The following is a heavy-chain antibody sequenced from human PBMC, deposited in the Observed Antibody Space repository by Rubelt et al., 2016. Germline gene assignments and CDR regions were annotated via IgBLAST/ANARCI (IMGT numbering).Heavy chain of an antibody. CDR3: ARSNYLDY. Sequence: QVQLQESGPGLVKPSETLSLTCTVSGGSISRYYWSWIRQPPGNRLEWIGFIYYSGSTNYNPSLKSRVTISVDTSKNQFSLKLSAVTAADTAVYYCARSNYLDYWGQGTLVTVSS. CDR1: GGSISRYY. J-gene: IGHJ4*02. CDR2: IYYSGST. V-gene: IGHV4-59*08.